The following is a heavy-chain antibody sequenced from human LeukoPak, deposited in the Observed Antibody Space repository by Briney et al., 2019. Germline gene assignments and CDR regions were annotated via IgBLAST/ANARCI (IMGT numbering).Heavy chain of an antibody. D-gene: IGHD6-13*01. CDR3: ARDLQQEEEPFDY. CDR1: GYTFTSYA. V-gene: IGHV1-3*01. Sequence: GASVKVSCKASGYTFTSYAMHWVRQAPGQRLEWMGWINAGNGNTKYSQKFQGRVTITRDTSASTAYMELSSLRSEDTAVYYCARDLQQEEEPFDYWGQGTLVTVSS. J-gene: IGHJ4*02. CDR2: INAGNGNT.